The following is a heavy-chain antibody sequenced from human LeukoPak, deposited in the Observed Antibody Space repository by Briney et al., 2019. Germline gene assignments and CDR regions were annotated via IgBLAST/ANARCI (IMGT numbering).Heavy chain of an antibody. J-gene: IGHJ5*02. CDR2: IIPIFGTA. D-gene: IGHD2-21*02. CDR1: GGTFSSYA. V-gene: IGHV1-69*05. Sequence: SVKVSCKAYGGTFSSYAISWVRQAPGQGLEWMGRIIPIFGTANYAQKFQGRVTITTDESTSTAYMELSSLRSEDTAVYYCAREGTDSYWNWFDPWGQGTLVTVSS. CDR3: AREGTDSYWNWFDP.